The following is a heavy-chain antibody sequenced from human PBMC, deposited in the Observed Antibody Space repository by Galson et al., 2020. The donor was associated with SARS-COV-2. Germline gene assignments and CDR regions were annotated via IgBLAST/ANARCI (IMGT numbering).Heavy chain of an antibody. V-gene: IGHV4-38-2*01. Sequence: SQTLSLTCAVSGYSIGSGHYWGWIRQPPGKGLEWIGCVLHSGSTYYNPFLRSRVTFSMDTSKNEFSLTLRAVSASDTALYYCARRQDSSGSVSHYDFWGQGTLVTVSS. J-gene: IGHJ4*02. CDR1: GYSIGSGHY. D-gene: IGHD4-17*01. CDR3: ARRQDSSGSVSHYDF. CDR2: VLHSGST.